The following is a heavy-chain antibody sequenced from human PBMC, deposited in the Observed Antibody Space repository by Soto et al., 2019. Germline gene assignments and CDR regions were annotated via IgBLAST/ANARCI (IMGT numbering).Heavy chain of an antibody. J-gene: IGHJ4*02. V-gene: IGHV3-74*01. CDR1: GFSFSRFW. D-gene: IGHD6-13*01. CDR2: ISNDGTTT. Sequence: EVQLVESGGGLVQPGGSLRLSCAASGFSFSRFWMHWVRQAPGKGLIWVSRISNDGTTTHYADSVRGRFTMSRDNAKNTLYLQLSSLRAEDTGVYFCAREEAVSSWSPLDYWGQGALVTVSS. CDR3: AREEAVSSWSPLDY.